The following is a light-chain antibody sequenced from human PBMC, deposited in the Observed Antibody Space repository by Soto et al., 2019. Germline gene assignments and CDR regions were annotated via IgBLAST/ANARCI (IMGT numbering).Light chain of an antibody. V-gene: IGKV1-13*02. Sequence: AIQLTQSPSSLSASVGDRVTITCRASQGISSALAWYQQKPGKPPKPLIFDVSRLESGVPSRFSGSGSGTDFTLTISSLQPEDFATYYCQQSYSTPLTFGGGTRLEIK. CDR1: QGISSA. CDR2: DVS. J-gene: IGKJ5*01. CDR3: QQSYSTPLT.